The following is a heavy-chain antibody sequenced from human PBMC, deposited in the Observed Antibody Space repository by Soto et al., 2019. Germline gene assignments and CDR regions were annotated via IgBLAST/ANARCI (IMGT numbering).Heavy chain of an antibody. J-gene: IGHJ6*01. CDR2: INPNRGGT. D-gene: IGHD6-19*01. Sequence: QVQLVQSGAEVKKPGASVKVSCKASGYTFTGYYMHWVRQAPGQGLEWMGWINPNRGGTNYAQKFQGWVTMTRDTSISTAYMELSRLRSDDTAVYYCASTPIQYIAVAGNKDVDDYGMDVWGQGPTVTVYS. CDR1: GYTFTGYY. CDR3: ASTPIQYIAVAGNKDVDDYGMDV. V-gene: IGHV1-2*04.